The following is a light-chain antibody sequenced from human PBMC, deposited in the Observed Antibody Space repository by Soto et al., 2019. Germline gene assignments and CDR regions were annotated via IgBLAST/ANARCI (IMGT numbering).Light chain of an antibody. CDR2: GAS. CDR1: QSISRN. V-gene: IGKV3-15*01. Sequence: EIVMTQSPATLSVSPGERATLSCRASQSISRNLAWYQQRPGQAPRLLIYGASTRATGIPARFSGSGSGTDFALTVSSLQSEDFAVYYCQQYNDWPPRYTFGQGTKVDIK. CDR3: QQYNDWPPRYT. J-gene: IGKJ2*01.